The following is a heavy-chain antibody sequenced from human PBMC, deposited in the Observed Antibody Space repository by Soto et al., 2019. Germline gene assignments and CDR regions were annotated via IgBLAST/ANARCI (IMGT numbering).Heavy chain of an antibody. CDR3: AKSLRPQWLLTKYFDS. CDR2: ITGTGTST. D-gene: IGHD5-12*01. Sequence: GGSLRLSCAASGFTFRSYAMSWVRQAPGKGLEWVATITGTGTSTYFADSVKGRFTISRDNSRNTLYLQLNSLRAEDTAVYYCAKSLRPQWLLTKYFDSWGQGALVTVSS. CDR1: GFTFRSYA. V-gene: IGHV3-23*01. J-gene: IGHJ4*02.